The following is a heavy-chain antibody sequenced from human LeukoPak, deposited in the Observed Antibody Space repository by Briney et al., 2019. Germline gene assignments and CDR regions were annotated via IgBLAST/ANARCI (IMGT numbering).Heavy chain of an antibody. D-gene: IGHD2-15*01. J-gene: IGHJ4*02. Sequence: EGSLRLSCAASGFTFSSYSINWVRQAPGKGLEWVSVISSGSTQKIYADSVQGRFAISRDNAKNAVSLEVNSLRVEDTAVYYCARSSPGSCPDYWGQGTLVTVSS. CDR3: ARSSPGSCPDY. CDR2: ISSGSTQK. V-gene: IGHV3-21*06. CDR1: GFTFSSYS.